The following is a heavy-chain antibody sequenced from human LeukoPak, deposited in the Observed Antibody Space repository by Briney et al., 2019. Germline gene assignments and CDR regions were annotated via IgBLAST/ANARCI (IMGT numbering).Heavy chain of an antibody. D-gene: IGHD6-19*01. CDR2: ISSSSSYI. J-gene: IGHJ4*02. CDR3: ARASGYGSGWYVGYFDY. CDR1: GFTFSSYS. Sequence: GGSLRLSCAASGFTFSSYSLNWVRQAPGKGLEWVSSISSSSSYIYYTDSVKGRFTISRDSAKNSLYLQMNSLRAEDTAVYYCARASGYGSGWYVGYFDYWGQGTLVTVSS. V-gene: IGHV3-21*01.